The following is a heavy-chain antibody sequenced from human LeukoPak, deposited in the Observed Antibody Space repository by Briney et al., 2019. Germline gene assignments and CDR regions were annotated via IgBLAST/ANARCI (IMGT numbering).Heavy chain of an antibody. J-gene: IGHJ4*02. CDR2: IWYDGSNK. CDR3: ARGPEYYYDSSGYFDY. CDR1: GFTFSSYG. D-gene: IGHD3-22*01. V-gene: IGHV3-33*01. Sequence: GRSLRLSCAASGFTFSSYGMHWVRQAPGKGLEWVAVIWYDGSNKYYADSVKGRFTISRDNSKNTLYLQMNSLRAEDTAVYYCARGPEYYYDSSGYFDYWGQGTLVTVSS.